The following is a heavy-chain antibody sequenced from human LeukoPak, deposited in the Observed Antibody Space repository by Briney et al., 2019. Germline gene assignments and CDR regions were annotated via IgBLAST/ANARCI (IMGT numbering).Heavy chain of an antibody. V-gene: IGHV1-69*13. CDR1: GGTFSSYA. D-gene: IGHD6-13*01. CDR3: ARANPDFSSSWYDEALRRSRYYYYNGMDV. J-gene: IGHJ6*02. CDR2: IIPIFGTA. Sequence: ASVKVSCKASGGTFSSYAISWVRQAPGQGLEWMGGIIPIFGTANYAQKFQGRVTITADESTSTACMELSSLRSEDTAVYYCARANPDFSSSWYDEALRRSRYYYYNGMDVWGQGTTVTVSS.